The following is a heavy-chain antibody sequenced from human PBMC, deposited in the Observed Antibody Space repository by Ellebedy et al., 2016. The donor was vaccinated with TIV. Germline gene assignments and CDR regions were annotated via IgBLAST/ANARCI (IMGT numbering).Heavy chain of an antibody. J-gene: IGHJ4*02. Sequence: GGSLRLXXAASGFILSNYWMHWVRQVPGKGLVWVSHIRGDGISTSYADSVKGRFTISRDNAKNTMYLQMNSLRAEDTDVYYCARDGVGLIDLDSWGQGTLVTVSS. CDR2: IRGDGIST. D-gene: IGHD3-3*01. CDR1: GFILSNYW. V-gene: IGHV3-74*01. CDR3: ARDGVGLIDLDS.